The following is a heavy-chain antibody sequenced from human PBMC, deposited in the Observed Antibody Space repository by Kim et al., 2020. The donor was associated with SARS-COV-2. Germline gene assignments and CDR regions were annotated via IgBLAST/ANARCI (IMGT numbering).Heavy chain of an antibody. V-gene: IGHV1-18*01. CDR3: ARVSMVRGVSQIDY. Sequence: AQKLQGRVTMTTATSTSTAYMELRSLRSDDTAVYYCARVSMVRGVSQIDYWGQGTLVTVSS. J-gene: IGHJ4*02. D-gene: IGHD3-10*01.